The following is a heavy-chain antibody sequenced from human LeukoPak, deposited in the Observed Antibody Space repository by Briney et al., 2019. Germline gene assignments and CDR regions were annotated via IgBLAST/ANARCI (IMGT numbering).Heavy chain of an antibody. D-gene: IGHD4-17*01. J-gene: IGHJ4*02. CDR1: GFTVSSNH. CDR2: IYSGGST. CDR3: ARVDYGDYGFDY. V-gene: IGHV3-53*01. Sequence: GGSLRLSCAASGFTVSSNHMSWVRQGPGKGLEWVSVIYSGGSTYYADSVKGRFTISRDNSKNTLYLQMNSLRAEDTAVYYCARVDYGDYGFDYWGQGTLVTVSS.